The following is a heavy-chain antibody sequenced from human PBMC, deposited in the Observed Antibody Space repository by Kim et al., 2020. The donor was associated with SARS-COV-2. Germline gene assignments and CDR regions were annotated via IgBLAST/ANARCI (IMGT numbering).Heavy chain of an antibody. J-gene: IGHJ4*02. V-gene: IGHV3-23*01. CDR1: GFTFTGYA. CDR3: MKGGWGWIWDH. D-gene: IGHD2-21*01. CDR2: IDGSDGTT. Sequence: GSLRLSCTTSGFTFTGYAMSWVRQAPGKGLEWVSSIDGSDGTTYYVDSVKGRFTISRDNSKNTLYLQMNSLRDDDTAVYYCMKGGWGWIWDHWGQGTRVT.